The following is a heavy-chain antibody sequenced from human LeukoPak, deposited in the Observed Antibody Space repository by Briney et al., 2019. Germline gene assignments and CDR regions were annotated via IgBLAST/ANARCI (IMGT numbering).Heavy chain of an antibody. Sequence: PSETLSLTCAVYGGSFSGYYWSWIRQPPGKGLEWIGEINHSGSTIYNPSLKSRVTISVDTSKNQFSLKLSSVTAADTAVYYCARDLSGYFDYWGQGTLVTVSS. CDR3: ARDLSGYFDY. CDR2: INHSGST. CDR1: GGSFSGYY. J-gene: IGHJ4*02. V-gene: IGHV4-34*01. D-gene: IGHD6-25*01.